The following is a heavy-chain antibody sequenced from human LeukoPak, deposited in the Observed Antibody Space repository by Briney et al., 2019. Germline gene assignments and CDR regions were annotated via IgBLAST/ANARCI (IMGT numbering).Heavy chain of an antibody. D-gene: IGHD5-18*01. CDR1: GFTSGSYW. Sequence: GGSLRLSCAASGFTSGSYWMHWVRQAPGKGPEWVSRIDSDGTDTHYADSVKGRFTISRDNAKNTLYLQMNSLRGEDTAVYYCARGMRSRAGYHRYYMDVWGKRAMVTVSS. V-gene: IGHV3-74*01. CDR3: ARGMRSRAGYHRYYMDV. J-gene: IGHJ6*03. CDR2: IDSDGTDT.